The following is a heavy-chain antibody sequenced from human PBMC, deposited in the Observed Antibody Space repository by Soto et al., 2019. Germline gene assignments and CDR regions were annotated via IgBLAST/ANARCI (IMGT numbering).Heavy chain of an antibody. Sequence: QLQLQESGPGLVKPSETLSLTCTVSGGSVSSSNYYWGWIRQSPGKGLEWIGSIYYSGSTYYNPAPESRVTIPVDKSKNPFSLKVISVSAADTAVYYCARLEGLATISYFFDSWGQGTLVTVSS. CDR3: ARLEGLATISYFFDS. D-gene: IGHD3-9*01. J-gene: IGHJ4*02. CDR1: GGSVSSSNYY. CDR2: IYYSGST. V-gene: IGHV4-39*01.